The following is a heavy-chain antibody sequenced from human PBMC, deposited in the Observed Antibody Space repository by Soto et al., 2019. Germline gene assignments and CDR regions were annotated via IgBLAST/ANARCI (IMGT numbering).Heavy chain of an antibody. CDR1: GGSFSGYY. D-gene: IGHD3-16*01. J-gene: IGHJ6*03. CDR3: KSTSDSYYYYYYMDV. Sequence: SSETLSLTCAVYGGSFSGYYWSWIRQPPGKGLEWIGEINHSGSTNYNPSLKSRVTISVDTSKNQFSLKLSSVTAADTAVYYCKSTSDSYYYYYYMDVWGKGTTVTVSS. CDR2: INHSGST. V-gene: IGHV4-34*01.